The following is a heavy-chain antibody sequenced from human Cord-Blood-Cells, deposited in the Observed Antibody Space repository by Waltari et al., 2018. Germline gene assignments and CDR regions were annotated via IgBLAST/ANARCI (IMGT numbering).Heavy chain of an antibody. V-gene: IGHV4-34*01. D-gene: IGHD3-9*01. CDR2: INHSGST. J-gene: IGHJ4*02. CDR3: ARRRYFDWLLFDY. CDR1: GWSFSGYY. Sequence: QVQLQQWGAGLLKPSETLSLTCAVYGWSFSGYYWSWIRQPPGKGLEWIGEINHSGSTNYNPSLKSRVTISVDTSKNQFSLKLSSVTAADTAVYYCARRRYFDWLLFDYWGQGTLVTVSS.